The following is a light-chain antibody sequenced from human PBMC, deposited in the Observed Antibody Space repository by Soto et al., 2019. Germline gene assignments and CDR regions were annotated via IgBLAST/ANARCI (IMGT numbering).Light chain of an antibody. J-gene: IGLJ2*01. V-gene: IGLV1-40*01. CDR1: GSNIGAGYD. CDR3: QSYDSSLSVI. Sequence: QSVLTQPPSVSGAPGQRVTISCTGSGSNIGAGYDVHWYQQLPGTAPKLLIYGNSNRPSGVPDQFSGSKSGTSASLAITGLQAEDEADYYCQSYDSSLSVIFGGGTKLTVL. CDR2: GNS.